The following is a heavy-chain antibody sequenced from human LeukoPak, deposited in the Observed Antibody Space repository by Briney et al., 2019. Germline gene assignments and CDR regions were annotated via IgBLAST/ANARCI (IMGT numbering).Heavy chain of an antibody. D-gene: IGHD3-10*01. Sequence: PSETLSLTCAVYGGSFSGYYWSWIRQPPGKGLEWIGEINHSGSTNYNPSLKSRATISVDTSKNQFSLKLSSVTAADTAVYYCARVEEGYGSGRRENYYYYYMDVWGKGTTVTISS. CDR3: ARVEEGYGSGRRENYYYYYMDV. CDR2: INHSGST. CDR1: GGSFSGYY. J-gene: IGHJ6*03. V-gene: IGHV4-34*01.